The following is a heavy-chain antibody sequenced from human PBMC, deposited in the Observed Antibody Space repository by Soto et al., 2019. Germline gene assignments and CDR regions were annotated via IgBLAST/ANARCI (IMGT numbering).Heavy chain of an antibody. CDR2: ISYDGSNK. D-gene: IGHD3-10*01. CDR3: AKGDYGSGRDYGMDV. Sequence: GGSLRLSCAASGFTFSSYGMHWVRQAPGKGLEWVAVISYDGSNKYYADSVKGRFTISRDNSKNTLYLQMNSLRAEDTAVYYCAKGDYGSGRDYGMDVWGQGTTVTVSS. V-gene: IGHV3-30*18. J-gene: IGHJ6*02. CDR1: GFTFSSYG.